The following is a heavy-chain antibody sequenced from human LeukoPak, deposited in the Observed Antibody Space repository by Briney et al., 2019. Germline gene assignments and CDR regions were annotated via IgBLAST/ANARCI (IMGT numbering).Heavy chain of an antibody. CDR1: GFTFSSYG. CDR2: IKSKTDGGTT. Sequence: GGSLRLSCAASGFTFSSYGMSWVRQAPGKGLEWVGRIKSKTDGGTTDYAAPVKGRFTISRDDSKNTLYLQMNSLKTEDTAVYYCTADHLRSGLTHVLRYFDWVPYLDYWGRGTLVTVSS. V-gene: IGHV3-15*01. CDR3: TADHLRSGLTHVLRYFDWVPYLDY. J-gene: IGHJ4*02. D-gene: IGHD3-9*01.